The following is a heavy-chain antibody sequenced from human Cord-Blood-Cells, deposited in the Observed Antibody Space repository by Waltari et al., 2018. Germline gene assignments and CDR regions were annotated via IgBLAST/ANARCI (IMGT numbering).Heavy chain of an antibody. CDR2: TLQVDYDT. D-gene: IGHD1-1*01. Sequence: EVQLVQSGAEVKKPGESLKISCKGSGYSFTSYWIGWVRQMPGKGLEWMGITLQVDYDTRYGPAVEGQFTSSADKTVSSAYRQGGSLTASNTAMYYCARQGPNWNDVWWFDAWGQGTLVTVSS. J-gene: IGHJ5*02. CDR3: ARQGPNWNDVWWFDA. V-gene: IGHV5-51*01. CDR1: GYSFTSYW.